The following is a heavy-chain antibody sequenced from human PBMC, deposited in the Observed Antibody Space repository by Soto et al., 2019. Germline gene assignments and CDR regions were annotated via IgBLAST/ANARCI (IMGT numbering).Heavy chain of an antibody. CDR3: ARRSLALRKNNWFDP. J-gene: IGHJ5*02. CDR1: GDSIISSDFY. D-gene: IGHD3-3*02. V-gene: IGHV4-39*01. CDR2: IFYLGSS. Sequence: SETLSLTCTVSGDSIISSDFYWGWVRQPPGKGLEWIGSIFYLGSSYYNPSLKSRVTMSVDTSKNQFSLRLRSVTAADTALYFCARRSLALRKNNWFDPWGQGIMVTVSS.